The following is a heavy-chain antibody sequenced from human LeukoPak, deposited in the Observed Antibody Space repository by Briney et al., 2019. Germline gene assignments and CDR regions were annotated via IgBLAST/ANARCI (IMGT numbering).Heavy chain of an antibody. J-gene: IGHJ3*02. V-gene: IGHV1-69*13. CDR3: AKTMVQGAIGADAFDI. CDR1: GGTFSSYA. D-gene: IGHD3-10*01. CDR2: IIPIFGTA. Sequence: ASVKVSCKASGGTFSSYAISWVRQAPGQGLEWMGGIIPIFGTANYAQKFQGRVTITADESTSTAYMELSSLRSEDTAVYYCAKTMVQGAIGADAFDIWGQGTMVTVSS.